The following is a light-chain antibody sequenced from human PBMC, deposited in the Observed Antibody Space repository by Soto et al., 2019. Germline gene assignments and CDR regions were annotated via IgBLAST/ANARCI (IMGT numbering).Light chain of an antibody. CDR2: AAS. V-gene: IGKV1-8*01. J-gene: IGKJ2*01. CDR3: QPYYSYPPYT. CDR1: QGISSY. Sequence: AIRMTQSPSSLSASTGDRVNITCRASQGISSYLAWYQQKPGKAPKLLIYAASSLQSGVPSRFSGSVSGTDFTLTISCLQSADFTTFYVQPYYSYPPYTFGLGSKLEIK.